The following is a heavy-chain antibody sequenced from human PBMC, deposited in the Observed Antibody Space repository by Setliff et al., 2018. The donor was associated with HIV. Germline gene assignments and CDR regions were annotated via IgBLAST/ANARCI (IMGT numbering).Heavy chain of an antibody. Sequence: SETLSLTCNVSGGSISTYYWSWIRQPPGKGLEWLGYVSYSGSTNFNPSLESRLAMSVDMSKNHFSLKLRSVTAADTAVYYCARHRHFYDSSSSGAFDIWGHGTMVTVSS. CDR1: GGSISTYY. CDR3: ARHRHFYDSSSSGAFDI. CDR2: VSYSGST. J-gene: IGHJ3*02. D-gene: IGHD3-22*01. V-gene: IGHV4-59*08.